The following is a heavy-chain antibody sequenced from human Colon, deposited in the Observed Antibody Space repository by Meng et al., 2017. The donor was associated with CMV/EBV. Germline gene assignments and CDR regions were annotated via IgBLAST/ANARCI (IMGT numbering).Heavy chain of an antibody. CDR1: GGTFSSYA. V-gene: IGHV1-69*05. Sequence: SVKVSCKASGGTFSSYAISWVRQAPGQGLEWMGGIIPISGTTNYAQKFQGRVTITTDESTRTAYMELSSLRSEDTAVYYCARSSTRSPYYYYSMDVWGQGTTVTSP. J-gene: IGHJ6*02. CDR2: IIPISGTT. CDR3: ARSSTRSPYYYYSMDV. D-gene: IGHD2-2*01.